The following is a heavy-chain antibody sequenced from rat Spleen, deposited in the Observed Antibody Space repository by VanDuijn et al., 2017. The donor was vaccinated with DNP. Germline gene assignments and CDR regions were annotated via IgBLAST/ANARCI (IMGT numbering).Heavy chain of an antibody. D-gene: IGHD1-4*01. V-gene: IGHV5-25*01. CDR3: ATHTFTPGITTPFAY. J-gene: IGHJ3*01. CDR1: GFSFSDYY. CDR2: ISPGGGGT. Sequence: EVQLVESGGGLVQPGRSLKLSCAASGFSFSDYYMAWVRQAPTKGLEWVASISPGGGGTYYRDSVKGRFIVSRDNAKSSLYLQIDSLMSEDTATYYCATHTFTPGITTPFAYWGQGTLVTVSS.